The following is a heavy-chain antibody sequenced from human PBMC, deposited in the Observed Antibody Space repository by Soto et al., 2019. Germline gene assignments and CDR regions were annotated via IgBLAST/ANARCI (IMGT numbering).Heavy chain of an antibody. D-gene: IGHD3-3*01. CDR1: GYTFTSDD. Sequence: VQLVQSGAEVKKPGASVKVSCKASGYTFTSDDINWVRQATGQGLEWMGWMNPHSGNTGYAEKFQGRVTMTRNTSISTAYMEMSSLRSEDTAVYFCARGDDWYFDLWVRGTLVTVSS. V-gene: IGHV1-8*01. CDR3: ARGDDWYFDL. J-gene: IGHJ2*01. CDR2: MNPHSGNT.